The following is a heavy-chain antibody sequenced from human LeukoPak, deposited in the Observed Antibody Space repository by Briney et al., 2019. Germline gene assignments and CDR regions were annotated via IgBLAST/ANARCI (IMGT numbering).Heavy chain of an antibody. CDR3: AKDPGYSSSYDY. CDR1: GFTFSSYA. J-gene: IGHJ4*02. CDR2: ISGSGGST. Sequence: GRSLRLSCAASGFTFSSYAMSWVRQAPGKGLEWVSAISGSGGSTYYADSVKGRFTISRDNSKNTLYLQMNSLRAEDTAVYYCAKDPGYSSSYDYWGQGTLVTVSS. V-gene: IGHV3-23*01. D-gene: IGHD6-13*01.